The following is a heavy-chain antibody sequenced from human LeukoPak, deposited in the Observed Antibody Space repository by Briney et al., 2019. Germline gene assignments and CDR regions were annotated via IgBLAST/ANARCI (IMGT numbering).Heavy chain of an antibody. D-gene: IGHD2-15*01. CDR3: ARGRDEDIVVVVAAMYYYGMDV. CDR2: INHSGST. V-gene: IGHV4-34*01. CDR1: GGSFSGYY. J-gene: IGHJ6*02. Sequence: SETLSLTCAVYGGSFSGYYWSWIRQPPGKGLEWIGEINHSGSTNYNPSLKSRVTISVDTSKNQFSLKLSSVTAADTAVYYCARGRDEDIVVVVAAMYYYGMDVWGQGTTVTVSS.